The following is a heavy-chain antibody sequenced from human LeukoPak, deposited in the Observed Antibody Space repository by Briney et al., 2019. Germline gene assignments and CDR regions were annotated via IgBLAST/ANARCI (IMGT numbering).Heavy chain of an antibody. CDR1: GFTFSNAW. J-gene: IGHJ5*02. CDR2: IKSKTDGGTT. CDR3: TTSFYYGSGSYH. Sequence: PGGCLRLSCAASGFTFSNAWMSWVRQAPGKGLEWVGRIKSKTDGGTTDYAAPVKGRVTISRDDSKNTLYLQMNSLKTEDTAVYYCTTSFYYGSGSYHWGQGTLVTVSS. V-gene: IGHV3-15*01. D-gene: IGHD3-10*01.